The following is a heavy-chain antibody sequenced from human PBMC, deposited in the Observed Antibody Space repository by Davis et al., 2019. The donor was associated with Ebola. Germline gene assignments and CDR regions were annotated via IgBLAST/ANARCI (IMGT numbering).Heavy chain of an antibody. CDR3: AGGCSSTSCYGVFDY. D-gene: IGHD2-2*01. CDR2: INHSGST. Sequence: SETPSLTCAVYGGSFSGYYWSWIRQPPGKGLEWIGEINHSGSTNYNPSLKSRVTISVDTSKNQFSLKLSSVTAADTAVYYCAGGCSSTSCYGVFDYWGQGTLVTVSS. CDR1: GGSFSGYY. V-gene: IGHV4-34*01. J-gene: IGHJ4*02.